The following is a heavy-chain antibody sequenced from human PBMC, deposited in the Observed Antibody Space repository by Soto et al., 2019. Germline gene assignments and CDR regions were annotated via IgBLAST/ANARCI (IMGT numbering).Heavy chain of an antibody. Sequence: QVQLVQSEGELRQPGASVTVSCRASGYTFTSYGIIWVRQAPGQVLEWMGYISPNSGATTYAQNLQGRLTLTTATSTSTAYMELRSLSSDDTAIYYCVREMWTRSGPQTFVDYLGMGALVTVSS. J-gene: IGHJ4*02. V-gene: IGHV1-18*01. CDR1: GYTFTSYG. D-gene: IGHD6-25*01. CDR3: VREMWTRSGPQTFVDY. CDR2: ISPNSGAT.